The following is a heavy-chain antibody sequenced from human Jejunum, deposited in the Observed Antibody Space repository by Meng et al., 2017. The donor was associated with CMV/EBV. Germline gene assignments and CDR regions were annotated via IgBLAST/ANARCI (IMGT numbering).Heavy chain of an antibody. Sequence: QVQLQGSGPRLVKPSPTLSLPCTVSGDSISSGDYSWNWIRQSPGKGLEWIGYIYYNGNAYYNPSLQSRVSISVDTSKNEFSLNLNSVTAADTALYFCARGGIFRGIDYWGQGTLVTVSS. CDR3: ARGGIFRGIDY. CDR1: GDSISSGDYS. CDR2: IYYNGNA. J-gene: IGHJ4*02. V-gene: IGHV4-30-4*08. D-gene: IGHD3-10*01.